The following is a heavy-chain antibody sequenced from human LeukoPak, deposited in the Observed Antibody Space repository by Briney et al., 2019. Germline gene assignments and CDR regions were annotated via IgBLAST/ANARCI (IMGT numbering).Heavy chain of an antibody. Sequence: ASVKVPCKASGYTFTRYQIHWVRQAPGQGLEWMGWINPNNGATKNAQIFQGRVTLTRDTSINTVYMELSRLTSNDTALYYCAREPYNWNYDYWGQGTLVTVSS. J-gene: IGHJ4*02. CDR1: GYTFTRYQ. CDR2: INPNNGAT. V-gene: IGHV1-2*02. D-gene: IGHD1-7*01. CDR3: AREPYNWNYDY.